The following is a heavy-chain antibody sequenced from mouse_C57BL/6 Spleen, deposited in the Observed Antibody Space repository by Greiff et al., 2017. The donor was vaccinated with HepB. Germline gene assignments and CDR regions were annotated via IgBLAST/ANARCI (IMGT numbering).Heavy chain of an antibody. CDR3: ARRGYGSSFYAMDY. CDR1: GYTFTGYW. J-gene: IGHJ4*01. CDR2: ILPGSGST. Sequence: VNLVESGAELMKPGASVKLSCKATGYTFTGYWIEWVKQRPGHGLEWIGEILPGSGSTNYNEKFKGKATFTADTSSNTAYMQLSSLTTEDSAIYYCARRGYGSSFYAMDYWGQGTSVTVSS. D-gene: IGHD1-1*01. V-gene: IGHV1-9*01.